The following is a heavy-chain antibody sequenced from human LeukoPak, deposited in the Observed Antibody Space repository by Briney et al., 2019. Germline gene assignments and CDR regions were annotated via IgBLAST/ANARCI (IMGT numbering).Heavy chain of an antibody. CDR2: IYTSGST. D-gene: IGHD2-2*01. CDR1: GGSISSYY. V-gene: IGHV4-4*07. CDR3: ARDGWDCSSTSCSSNWFDP. Sequence: PSETLSLTCTVSGGSISSYYWSWIRQPAGKGLEWIGRIYTSGSTNYNPYIKSRVIMSVDTSKDQFSLKLSSVTAADTAVYYCARDGWDCSSTSCSSNWFDPWGQGTLVTVSS. J-gene: IGHJ5*02.